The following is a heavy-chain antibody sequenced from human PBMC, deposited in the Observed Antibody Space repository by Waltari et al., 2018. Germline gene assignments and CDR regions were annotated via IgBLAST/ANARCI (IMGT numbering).Heavy chain of an antibody. Sequence: EVRLVQSGAEVKKPGESLTISCQASGYTFSHYWISWVRHLPGKGLEWMGKIDPADSETNYSPSFQGHVIISADKSSSTASLHWSSLKASDSATYYCARENYYDSSGFSVSWGQGTLVTVS. D-gene: IGHD3-22*01. V-gene: IGHV5-10-1*03. J-gene: IGHJ5*02. CDR1: GYTFSHYW. CDR2: IDPADSET. CDR3: ARENYYDSSGFSVS.